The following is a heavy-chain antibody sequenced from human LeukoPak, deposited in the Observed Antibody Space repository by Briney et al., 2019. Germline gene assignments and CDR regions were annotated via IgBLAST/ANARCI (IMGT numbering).Heavy chain of an antibody. D-gene: IGHD4-17*01. CDR3: ASGDYGDYAGSSGY. V-gene: IGHV3-21*01. Sequence: GGSLRLSCAASGFTFSTYSMNWVRQAPGKGLEWVSSISSSSSYIYYADSVKGRLTISRDNAKNSLYLQMNSLRADDTAVYYCASGDYGDYAGSSGYWGQGTLVTVSS. CDR2: ISSSSSYI. J-gene: IGHJ4*02. CDR1: GFTFSTYS.